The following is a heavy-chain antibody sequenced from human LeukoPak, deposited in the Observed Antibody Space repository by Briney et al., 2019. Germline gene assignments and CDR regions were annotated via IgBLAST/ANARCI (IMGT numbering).Heavy chain of an antibody. CDR1: GGSISSSNW. CDR2: IYHSGST. Sequence: SETLSLTCAVSGGSISSSNWWSWVRQPPGKGLEWIGEIYHSGSTNYKPSLKSRVTISVDTSQNQFYLKLSSVTAADTAVYYCARDGYSGSDALWGQGTLATVSS. CDR3: ARDGYSGSDAL. J-gene: IGHJ4*02. D-gene: IGHD5-12*01. V-gene: IGHV4-4*02.